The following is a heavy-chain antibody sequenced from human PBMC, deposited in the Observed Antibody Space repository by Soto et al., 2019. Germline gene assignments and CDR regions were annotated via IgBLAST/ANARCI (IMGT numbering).Heavy chain of an antibody. CDR2: IYYSGST. CDR1: GGYLSSSSYY. V-gene: IGHV4-31*03. Sequence: SETLSLTCTVSGGYLSSSSYYWGWIRQHPGKGLEWIGYIYYSGSTSYNPSLKSRVTISVDTTKNQFSLKLSSVTAADTAVYYCARETRAWGQGTLVTVSS. CDR3: ARETRA. J-gene: IGHJ5*02.